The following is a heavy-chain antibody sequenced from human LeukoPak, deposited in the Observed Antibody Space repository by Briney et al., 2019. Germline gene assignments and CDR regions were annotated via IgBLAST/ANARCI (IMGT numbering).Heavy chain of an antibody. V-gene: IGHV3-30-3*01. CDR3: ARDSGGSGSYYLPPFDY. Sequence: GGSLRLSCAASGFTFSSYAIHWVRQAPGKGLEWVAVISYDGSNKYYADSVKGRFTISRDNSKNTLSLQMNSLRAEDTAVYYCARDSGGSGSYYLPPFDYWGQGTLVTVSS. CDR1: GFTFSSYA. CDR2: ISYDGSNK. D-gene: IGHD3-10*01. J-gene: IGHJ4*02.